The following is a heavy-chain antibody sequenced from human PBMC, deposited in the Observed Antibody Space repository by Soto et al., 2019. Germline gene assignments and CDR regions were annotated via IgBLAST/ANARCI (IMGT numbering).Heavy chain of an antibody. CDR1: GFTFSSYS. V-gene: IGHV3-48*01. Sequence: GESLKISCAASGFTFSSYSMNWVRQAPGKGLEWVSYISGSSGSKYYADSVKGRFTISRDNAKKSLYLQMNSLRAEDTAVYYCARVDEVVVASAIHQRSIDAFDIWGQGTTVTVSS. CDR3: ARVDEVVVASAIHQRSIDAFDI. J-gene: IGHJ3*02. D-gene: IGHD2-15*01. CDR2: ISGSSGSK.